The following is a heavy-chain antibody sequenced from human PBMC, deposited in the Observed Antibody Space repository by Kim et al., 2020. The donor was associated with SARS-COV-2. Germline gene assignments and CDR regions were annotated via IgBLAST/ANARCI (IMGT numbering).Heavy chain of an antibody. CDR3: ARDEHIANYYYGMDV. D-gene: IGHD6-13*01. Sequence: DSVKGRFTISRDNSKNTLYLQMNSLRAEDTAVYYCARDEHIANYYYGMDVWGQGTTVTVSS. V-gene: IGHV3-53*01. J-gene: IGHJ6*02.